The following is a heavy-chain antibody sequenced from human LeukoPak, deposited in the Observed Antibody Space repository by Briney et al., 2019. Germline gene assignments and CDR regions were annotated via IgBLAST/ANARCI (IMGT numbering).Heavy chain of an antibody. Sequence: GGSLRLSCAASGFTFSSYGVSWVRQAPGKGLEWVSAISGSGGSTYYADSVKGRFTISRDNSKNTLYLQMNSLRAEDTAVYYCAKDPRTYYDILTGGIDYWGQGTLVTVSS. V-gene: IGHV3-23*01. CDR1: GFTFSSYG. CDR2: ISGSGGST. D-gene: IGHD3-9*01. J-gene: IGHJ4*02. CDR3: AKDPRTYYDILTGGIDY.